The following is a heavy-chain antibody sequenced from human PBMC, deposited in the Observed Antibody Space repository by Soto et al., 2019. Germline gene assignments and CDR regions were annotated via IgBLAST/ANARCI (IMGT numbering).Heavy chain of an antibody. Sequence: QVQLVEPGGGVVQPGRSLRLSCAASGFIFSDYGMHWVRQAPGKGLEWVAVIWYDGSNQYYADSVKDRFTISRDNSKNRLYLQMNSLRAEDTAVYYCARDRNPAGGWWYFDLWGRGTLVTVSS. V-gene: IGHV3-33*01. CDR1: GFIFSDYG. J-gene: IGHJ2*01. CDR3: ARDRNPAGGWWYFDL. CDR2: IWYDGSNQ.